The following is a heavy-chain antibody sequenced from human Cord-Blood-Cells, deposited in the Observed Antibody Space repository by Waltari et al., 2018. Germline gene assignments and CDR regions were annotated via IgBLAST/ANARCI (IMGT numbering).Heavy chain of an antibody. J-gene: IGHJ3*02. Sequence: EVQLVESGGGLVQPGRSLRLSCAASGFTFDAYAMHWGRPAPGKGLEWVSGISWNSGSIGYADSVKGRFTISRDNAKNSLYLQMNSLRAEDTALYYCAKEYSSSDDAFDIWGQGTMVTVSS. D-gene: IGHD6-6*01. CDR2: ISWNSGSI. CDR3: AKEYSSSDDAFDI. V-gene: IGHV3-9*01. CDR1: GFTFDAYA.